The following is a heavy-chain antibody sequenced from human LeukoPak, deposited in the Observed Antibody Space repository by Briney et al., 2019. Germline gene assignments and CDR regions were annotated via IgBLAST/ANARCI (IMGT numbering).Heavy chain of an antibody. D-gene: IGHD3-16*01. CDR3: AMGLYDHVWGN. J-gene: IGHJ4*02. CDR2: ISYDGSDK. V-gene: IGHV3-30*03. CDR1: GFTFSNYD. Sequence: SGRSLRLSCAASGFTFSNYDMHWVRQAPGKGPDWVAVISYDGSDKYYADSVKGRFTISRDNSKNTMYLEMNSLRPEDTAVYHCAMGLYDHVWGNWGQGTLVTVSS.